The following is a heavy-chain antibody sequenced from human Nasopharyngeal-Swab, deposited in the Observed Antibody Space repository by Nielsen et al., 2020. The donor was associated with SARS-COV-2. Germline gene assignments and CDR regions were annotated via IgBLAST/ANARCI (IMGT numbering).Heavy chain of an antibody. CDR1: GYTFTSYG. V-gene: IGHV1-18*04. CDR3: ARSPRYNWFDP. D-gene: IGHD4-17*01. Sequence: GESLKISCKASGYTFTSYGISWVRQAPGQGLEWMGWISAYNGNTNYAQKLQGRVTMTTDTSTSTAYMELRSLRSDDTAVYYCARSPRYNWFDPWGQGTLVTVSS. J-gene: IGHJ5*02. CDR2: ISAYNGNT.